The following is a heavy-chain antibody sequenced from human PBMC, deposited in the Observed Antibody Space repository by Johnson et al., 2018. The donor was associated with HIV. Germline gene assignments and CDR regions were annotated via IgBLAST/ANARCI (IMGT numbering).Heavy chain of an antibody. Sequence: VQLVESGGGVVQPGGSLRLSCVASGFTFSSYTMHWVRQAPGKGLEWVAVISYDGSNRYYADSVKGRFTISRDNSKNTLYLQMNSLRPEDTAVYFCAILGWGAFDIWGQGTMVTVSS. J-gene: IGHJ3*02. CDR2: ISYDGSNR. CDR3: AILGWGAFDI. V-gene: IGHV3-30-3*01. D-gene: IGHD2-21*01. CDR1: GFTFSSYT.